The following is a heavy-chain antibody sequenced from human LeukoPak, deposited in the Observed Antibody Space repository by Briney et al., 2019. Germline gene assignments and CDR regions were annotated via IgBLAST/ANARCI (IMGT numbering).Heavy chain of an antibody. J-gene: IGHJ4*02. CDR3: ARLIIYDGRDS. V-gene: IGHV3-48*01. D-gene: IGHD3-3*01. CDR1: GFSFSASA. CDR2: ITSTGSAI. Sequence: GGSLRLSCAASGFSFSASAMHWVRQAPGKGLEWVSFITSTGSAIDYADSVKGRFAISRDNANNTLFLQMNSLRVEDTAVYYCARLIIYDGRDSWAQGTLVTVSS.